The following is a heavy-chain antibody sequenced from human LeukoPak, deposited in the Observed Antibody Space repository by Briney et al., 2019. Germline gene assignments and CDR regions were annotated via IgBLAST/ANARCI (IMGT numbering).Heavy chain of an antibody. Sequence: ASVEVSCKASGYKFTSYGISWVRQAPGQGLDWMGWISAYNGNTNYAHNLQGRVTMTTDTSTSTAYMELRSLRSDDTAVYYCARGATENWFDPWGQGTLVTVSS. CDR3: ARGATENWFDP. V-gene: IGHV1-18*01. J-gene: IGHJ5*02. D-gene: IGHD5-12*01. CDR1: GYKFTSYG. CDR2: ISAYNGNT.